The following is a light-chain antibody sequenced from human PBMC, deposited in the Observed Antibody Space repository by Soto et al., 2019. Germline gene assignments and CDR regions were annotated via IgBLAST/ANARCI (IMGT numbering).Light chain of an antibody. J-gene: IGKJ4*01. Sequence: AIRMTQSPSSLSASTGDRVTITCRASQGISSYLAWYQQKPGKAPKLLIYAASTLQSGVPSRFSGSGSGTDFTLTISSLQAEDVAVYYCQHYYSSPLTFGGGTKVDIK. CDR1: QGISSY. CDR3: QHYYSSPLT. V-gene: IGKV1-8*01. CDR2: AAS.